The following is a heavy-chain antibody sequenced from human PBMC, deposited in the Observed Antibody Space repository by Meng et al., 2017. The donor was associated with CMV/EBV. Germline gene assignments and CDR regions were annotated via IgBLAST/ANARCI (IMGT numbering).Heavy chain of an antibody. CDR3: ARSSGYKAFLDY. Sequence: SETLSLTCTVSGGSISSSSYYWGWIRQSPGKGLEWIGSIYYSGTTYHSPSFKSRVTLSIDTAKNQFSMSLRSVSVADTAVYYCARSSGYKAFLDYWGLGMQVTVSS. CDR2: IYYSGTT. CDR1: GGSISSSSYY. J-gene: IGHJ4*02. V-gene: IGHV4-39*07. D-gene: IGHD5-12*01.